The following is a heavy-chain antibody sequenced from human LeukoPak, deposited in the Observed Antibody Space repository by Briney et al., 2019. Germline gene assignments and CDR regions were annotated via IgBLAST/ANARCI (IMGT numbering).Heavy chain of an antibody. J-gene: IGHJ6*02. D-gene: IGHD1-26*01. CDR2: IHSSGTT. CDR1: HYSINSGYY. CDR3: ARDQPGGARGYYFGMDV. V-gene: IGHV4-38-2*02. Sequence: SETLSLTCTVSHYSINSGYYWGWIRQPPGKRLEWIASIHSSGTTYYNPTLKSRLTISVDTSKNQISLSLTSVTAADAAVYYCARDQPGGARGYYFGMDVWGQGTTVTVS.